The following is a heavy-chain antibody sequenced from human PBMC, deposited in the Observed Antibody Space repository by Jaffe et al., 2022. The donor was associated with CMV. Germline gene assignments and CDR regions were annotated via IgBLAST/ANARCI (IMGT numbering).Heavy chain of an antibody. D-gene: IGHD3-10*01. J-gene: IGHJ6*03. CDR3: ARVRVRGATHMDV. CDR1: GFTFSSYE. CDR2: ISSSGSTI. V-gene: IGHV3-48*03. Sequence: EVQLVESGGGLVQPGGSLRLSCAASGFTFSSYEMNWVRQAPGKGLEWVSYISSSGSTIYYADSVKGRFTISRDNAKNSLYLQMNSLRAEDTAVYYCARVRVRGATHMDVWGKGTTVTVSS.